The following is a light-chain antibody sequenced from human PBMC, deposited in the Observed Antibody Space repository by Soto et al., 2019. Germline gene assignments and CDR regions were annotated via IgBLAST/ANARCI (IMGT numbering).Light chain of an antibody. CDR3: QQHANWPLT. CDR1: QSVGHN. CDR2: EAS. J-gene: IGKJ4*01. Sequence: ELVLTQSPAPLSLSPGSRATLSCRASQSVGHNLAWSQQKPGRAPGLLSDEASTRAPGIPARFSGSGSGTDFTLTISSLEPEDFAVYYCQQHANWPLTFGGGTKVEIK. V-gene: IGKV3-11*01.